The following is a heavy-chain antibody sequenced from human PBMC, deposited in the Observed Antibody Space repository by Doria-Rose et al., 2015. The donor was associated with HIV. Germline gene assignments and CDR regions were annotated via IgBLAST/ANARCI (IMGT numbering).Heavy chain of an antibody. V-gene: IGHV2-26*01. CDR3: ARIKSSRWYHKYYVDF. CDR1: GVSLSSPGMG. D-gene: IGHD6-13*01. CDR2: IFSDDER. J-gene: IGHJ4*02. Sequence: QITLKVSGPVLAKPTETLTLTCTVSGVSLSSPGMGVSWIRQPPGKALEWLANIFSDDERSYRTSLKSRLTITSGTSKSQVVLTMTDMHPVDTATYYCARIKSSRWYHKYYVDFWGQGTLVIVSA.